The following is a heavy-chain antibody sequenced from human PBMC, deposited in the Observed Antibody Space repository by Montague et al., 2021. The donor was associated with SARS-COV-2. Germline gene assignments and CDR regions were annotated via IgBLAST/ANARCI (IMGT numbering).Heavy chain of an antibody. D-gene: IGHD3-22*01. J-gene: IGHJ1*01. Sequence: SETLSLTCTVSGASVRSGSSYWNWIRQPPGKGLEWIGYISYSGSTNYSPSLKSRVTISVDTSKNQLSLKVISATAADTAVYYCARIGYERVGYYFSYPDWGQGTLVTVSS. CDR2: ISYSGST. CDR3: ARIGYERVGYYFSYPD. CDR1: GASVRSGSSY. V-gene: IGHV4-61*01.